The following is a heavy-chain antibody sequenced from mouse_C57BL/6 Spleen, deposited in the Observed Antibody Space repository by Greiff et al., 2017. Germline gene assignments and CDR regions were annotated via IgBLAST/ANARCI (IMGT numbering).Heavy chain of an antibody. CDR2: IYPGNGDT. D-gene: IGHD2-3*01. CDR3: AIYDGYYEGFAY. J-gene: IGHJ3*01. Sequence: QVQLKESGAELVRPGASVKMSCKASGYTFTSYNMHWVKQTPRQGLEWIGAIYPGNGDTSYNQKFKGKATLTVDKSSSTAYMQLSSLTSEDSAVYFCAIYDGYYEGFAYWGQGTLVTVSA. V-gene: IGHV1-12*01. CDR1: GYTFTSYN.